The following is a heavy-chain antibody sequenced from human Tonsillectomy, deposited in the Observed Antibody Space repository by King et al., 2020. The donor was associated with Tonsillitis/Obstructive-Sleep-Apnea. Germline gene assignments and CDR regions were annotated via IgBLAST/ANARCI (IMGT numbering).Heavy chain of an antibody. V-gene: IGHV4-59*08. J-gene: IGHJ5*02. CDR2: IYYSGST. D-gene: IGHD5/OR15-5a*01. CDR3: ARQYNVYNWFDP. Sequence: QLQESGPGLVKPSETLSFTCTVSGGSISSYYWSWIRQPPGKGLEWIGYIYYSGSTNYNPSLKSRVTISVDTSRNQFSLRLSSVTAADTAVYYCARQYNVYNWFDPWGQGTLVTVSS. CDR1: GGSISSYY.